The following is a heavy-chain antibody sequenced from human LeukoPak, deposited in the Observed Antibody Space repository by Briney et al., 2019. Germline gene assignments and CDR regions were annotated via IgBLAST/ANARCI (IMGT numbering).Heavy chain of an antibody. Sequence: PGRSLRLSCAASGFTFSRHWMHWVRQAPGKGLVWVSHINNDGSNTNYADFVKGRFTISRDNAKNTLYLQMNSLRAEDTAVYYCARRYYDSNDYWGQGTLVTVSS. V-gene: IGHV3-74*01. CDR3: ARRYYDSNDY. J-gene: IGHJ4*02. CDR1: GFTFSRHW. D-gene: IGHD3-22*01. CDR2: INNDGSNT.